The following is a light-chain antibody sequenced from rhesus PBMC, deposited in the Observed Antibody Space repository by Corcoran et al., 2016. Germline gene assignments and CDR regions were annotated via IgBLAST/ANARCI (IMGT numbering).Light chain of an antibody. V-gene: IGKV1-18*01. CDR3: QQGYNTPLT. CDR2: AAS. J-gene: IGKJ4*01. CDR1: QGISSW. Sequence: DIQMTQSPSSLSASVGDKGTITCRASQGISSWLAWYQQKLGKAPKLLIYAASILQRGVQSRFSGTGSWTDYTLTISSLQPGDFATYYCQQGYNTPLTFGGGTKVEIK.